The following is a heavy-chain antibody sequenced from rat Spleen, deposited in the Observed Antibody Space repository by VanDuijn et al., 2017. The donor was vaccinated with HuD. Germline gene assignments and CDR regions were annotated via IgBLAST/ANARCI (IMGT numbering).Heavy chain of an antibody. D-gene: IGHD1-12*02. CDR2: IRTKPNNYAT. Sequence: VQLVESGGGLVQPGRSMKLSCAASGFTFNNYWMTWIRQAPGKGLEWVTRIRTKPNNYATYYADSVKGRFTISRDDSKSMVYLQMDNLKTEDTAMYYCTTEKFYYDGSYPSYWGQGVMVTVSS. J-gene: IGHJ2*01. CDR3: TTEKFYYDGSYPSY. CDR1: GFTFNNYW. V-gene: IGHV10-5*01.